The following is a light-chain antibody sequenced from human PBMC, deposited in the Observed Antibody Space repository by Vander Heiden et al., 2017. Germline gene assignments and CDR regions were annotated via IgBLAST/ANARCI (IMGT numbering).Light chain of an antibody. CDR1: RSDVGDHNH. V-gene: IGLV2-14*01. CDR3: SSYTSSSTLV. J-gene: IGLJ1*01. Sequence: QSALTQPAPVSGFPGQSITISCTGTRSDVGDHNHVSWYQQHPGKVPKFLIYEVNNRPSGVSNRFSGSKSGNTASLTISGLQAEDEADYYCSSYTSSSTLVFGTGTKVTVL. CDR2: EVN.